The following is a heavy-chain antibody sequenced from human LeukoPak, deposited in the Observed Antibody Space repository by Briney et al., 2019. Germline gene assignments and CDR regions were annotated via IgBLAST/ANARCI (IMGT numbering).Heavy chain of an antibody. Sequence: GRSLRLSCAASGFTFSSYGMRWVRQTPGKGLEWVAVISFDGSHKDYADSVKGRFTVSRDNSKGTPYLEMDSLRAEDTAVYYCARDGGPPDYVWGTYRYTNSFDPWGQGTLVTVSS. V-gene: IGHV3-30*03. J-gene: IGHJ5*02. CDR1: GFTFSSYG. CDR3: ARDGGPPDYVWGTYRYTNSFDP. CDR2: ISFDGSHK. D-gene: IGHD3-16*02.